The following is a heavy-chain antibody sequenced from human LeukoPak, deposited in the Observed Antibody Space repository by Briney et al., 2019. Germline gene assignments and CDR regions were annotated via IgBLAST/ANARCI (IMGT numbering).Heavy chain of an antibody. CDR2: INPNSGGT. D-gene: IGHD5-18*01. J-gene: IGHJ5*02. V-gene: IGHV1-2*06. CDR1: GYTFTGYY. Sequence: ASVKVSCKASGYTFTGYYMHWVRQAPGQGLEWMGRINPNSGGTNYAQKFQGRVTMTRDTSISTAYMELSRLRSDDTAVYYCARDSRYSYVQEVWFDPWGQGTLVTVSS. CDR3: ARDSRYSYVQEVWFDP.